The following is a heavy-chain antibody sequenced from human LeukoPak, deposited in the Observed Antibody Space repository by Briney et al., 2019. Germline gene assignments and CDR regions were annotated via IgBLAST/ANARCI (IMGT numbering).Heavy chain of an antibody. CDR1: GFTFSSYS. V-gene: IGHV3-74*01. CDR3: SRDFVGVYLFDY. Sequence: GGPLRLSCAASGFTFSSYSMNWVPHAPGKGVEWVSHINNDDATTTYADSVKGRFTISRDIAKNTVYLQMNSLRVEDRAVYYCSRDFVGVYLFDYWGQGTQVAVSS. J-gene: IGHJ4*02. CDR2: INNDDATT. D-gene: IGHD3-16*01.